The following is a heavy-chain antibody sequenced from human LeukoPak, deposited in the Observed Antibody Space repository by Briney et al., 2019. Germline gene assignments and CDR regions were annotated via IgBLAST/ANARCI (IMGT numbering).Heavy chain of an antibody. CDR3: VVDRRGPGDY. V-gene: IGHV3-74*01. Sequence: GGSLRLSCAVSGSTFRSLTMHWVRQDPGKGLLWVSRIGTDGVSTTYADSVRGRFIISRDNTKNTLYLQMNSLRVEDTAVYYCVVDRRGPGDYWGPGTLVTASS. J-gene: IGHJ4*02. D-gene: IGHD6-6*01. CDR1: GSTFRSLT. CDR2: IGTDGVST.